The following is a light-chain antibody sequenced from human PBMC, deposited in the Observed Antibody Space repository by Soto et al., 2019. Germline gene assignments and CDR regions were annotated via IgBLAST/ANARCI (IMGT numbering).Light chain of an antibody. V-gene: IGLV2-11*01. Sequence: QSALTQPRSVSGSPGQSVTLSCTGTSSDVGGYNYVSWYQHHPGKAPKLIIYDVTKRPSGVPDRFSGSKSGNTASLTSSGLQAEDEADDYCCAYAGSYTLRFGGGTKLTVL. CDR1: SSDVGGYNY. CDR2: DVT. CDR3: CAYAGSYTLR. J-gene: IGLJ2*01.